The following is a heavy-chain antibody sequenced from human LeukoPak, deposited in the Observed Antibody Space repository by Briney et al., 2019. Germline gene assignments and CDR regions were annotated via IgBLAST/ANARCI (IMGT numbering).Heavy chain of an antibody. Sequence: GRSLRLSCAASGFTFSSYAMHWVRQAPGKGLEWVSMIGGSGGTTYYADSVKGRFTISRDNSKNTLYLQMSSLRVEDSAVYYCARDRRGYSGDDGPLLFWGQGTLLTVSS. CDR1: GFTFSSYA. CDR2: IGGSGGTT. J-gene: IGHJ4*02. CDR3: ARDRRGYSGDDGPLLF. V-gene: IGHV3-23*01. D-gene: IGHD5-12*01.